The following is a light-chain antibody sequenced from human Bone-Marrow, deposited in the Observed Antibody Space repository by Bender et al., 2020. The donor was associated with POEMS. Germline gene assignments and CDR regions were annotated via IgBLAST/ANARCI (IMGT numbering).Light chain of an antibody. J-gene: IGLJ3*02. CDR1: SSNIGAGYD. Sequence: QSVLTQPPSVSEAPGQRVTISCTGSSSNIGAGYDVHWYQQLPGSAPKLLIYGDTNRPSGVPDRFFGSKSGTAASLAITGIQAEDEADYYCQSYDNSLGGWVFGGGSKLTVL. V-gene: IGLV1-40*01. CDR2: GDT. CDR3: QSYDNSLGGWV.